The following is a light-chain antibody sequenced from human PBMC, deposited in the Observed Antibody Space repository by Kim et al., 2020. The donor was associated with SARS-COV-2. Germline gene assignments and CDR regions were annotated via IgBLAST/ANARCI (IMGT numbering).Light chain of an antibody. J-gene: IGKJ4*01. CDR2: QAS. Sequence: DIQMTQSPSTVSASVGDRVSITCRASQRISIWVAWFQQKPGTAPKLLIQQASNLQSGVPSRFSGSGSGSEFTLTISSLQPDDAATYCRQHKYNYPLTFGGGTKVDIK. V-gene: IGKV1-5*03. CDR1: QRISIW. CDR3: QHKYNYPLT.